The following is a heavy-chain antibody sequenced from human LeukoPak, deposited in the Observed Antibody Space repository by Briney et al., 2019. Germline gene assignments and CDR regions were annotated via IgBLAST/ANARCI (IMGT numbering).Heavy chain of an antibody. CDR1: GFIFGSFG. D-gene: IGHD3-16*01. Sequence: PGGSLRLSCAASGFIFGSFGMHWVRQAPGKGLEWVAVIWYGGSNKYCADSVKGRFTISRDNSKTTLYLQMNSLRAEDTAVYYCARVLNNYDDSAFSAADSWGQGTLVTVSS. CDR2: IWYGGSNK. V-gene: IGHV3-33*01. CDR3: ARVLNNYDDSAFSAADS. J-gene: IGHJ4*02.